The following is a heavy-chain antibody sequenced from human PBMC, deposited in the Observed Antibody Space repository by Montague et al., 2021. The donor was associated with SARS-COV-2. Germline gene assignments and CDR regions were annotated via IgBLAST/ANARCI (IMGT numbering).Heavy chain of an antibody. CDR2: INHSGST. J-gene: IGHJ2*01. CDR3: AKGAPTSTMILVVINGAGWYFDL. CDR1: GGSFSGYY. V-gene: IGHV4-34*01. D-gene: IGHD3-22*01. Sequence: SETLSLTCAVHGGSFSGYYWSWIRQSPGKGLEWIGEINHSGSTTYNPSLKSRVSISVDTSKNQFSLKLRSVTAADTAVYYCAKGAPTSTMILVVINGAGWYFDLWGRGTLVTVSS.